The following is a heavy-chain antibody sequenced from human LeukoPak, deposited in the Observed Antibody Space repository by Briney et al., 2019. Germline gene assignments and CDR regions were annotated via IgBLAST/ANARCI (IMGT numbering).Heavy chain of an antibody. Sequence: GGSLRLSCAASGFTVSSNYMSWVRQAPGKGLEWISSISPTGVYVYYADSLKGRSTISRDGAKNSLFLQMNSLSAEDTAMYYCARDFMGGSGYAGYWGQGTLVTVSS. V-gene: IGHV3-21*06. CDR2: ISPTGVYV. D-gene: IGHD5-12*01. CDR1: GFTVSSNY. J-gene: IGHJ4*02. CDR3: ARDFMGGSGYAGY.